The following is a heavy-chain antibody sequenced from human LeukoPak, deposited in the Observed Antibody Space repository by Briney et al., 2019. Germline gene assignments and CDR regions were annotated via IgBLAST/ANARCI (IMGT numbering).Heavy chain of an antibody. CDR1: GFTFSTYW. D-gene: IGHD1-14*01. CDR3: ARAHRSGMDV. CDR2: SNADGSFT. J-gene: IGHJ6*02. V-gene: IGHV3-74*01. Sequence: PGGSLRLSCVASGFTFSTYWMHWVRQAPGKGLLWVSYSNADGSFTSSADSVKGRFTISRDNARNTLYLQMNSLRAEDTAVYYCARAHRSGMDVWGQGTTVTVSS.